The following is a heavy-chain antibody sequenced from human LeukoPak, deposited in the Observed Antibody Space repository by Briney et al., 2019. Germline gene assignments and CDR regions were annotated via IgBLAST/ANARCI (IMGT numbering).Heavy chain of an antibody. CDR3: ARERPASCYFDY. J-gene: IGHJ4*02. D-gene: IGHD2-2*01. CDR2: IIPIFGTA. V-gene: IGHV1-69*13. CDR1: GGTFSSYA. Sequence: GASVKVSCKASGGTFSSYAISWVRQAPGQGLEWMGGIIPIFGTANYAQKFQGRVTITADESTSTAYMELSSLRSEDTAVYYCARERPASCYFDYWGLGTLVTVSS.